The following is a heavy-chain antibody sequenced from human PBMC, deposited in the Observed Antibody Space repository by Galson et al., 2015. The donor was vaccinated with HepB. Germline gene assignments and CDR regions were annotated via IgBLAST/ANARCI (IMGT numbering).Heavy chain of an antibody. CDR3: ARAEVSYYGDYYYGMDV. Sequence: SCKASGYTSTSYTMHWVRQAPGQRLEWMGWINAGNGNTKYSQKFQGRVTITRDTSASTAYMELSSLRSEDTAVYYCARAEVSYYGDYYYGMDVWGQGTTVTVSS. D-gene: IGHD1-26*01. CDR1: GYTSTSYT. J-gene: IGHJ6*02. CDR2: INAGNGNT. V-gene: IGHV1-3*01.